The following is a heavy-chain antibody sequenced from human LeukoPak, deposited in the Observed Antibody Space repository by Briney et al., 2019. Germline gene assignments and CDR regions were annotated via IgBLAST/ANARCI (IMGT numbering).Heavy chain of an antibody. Sequence: GGSLRLSCSASGFTFSSYAMHWVRQAPGKGLKYVSAVSSNGGSTYYADSVKGRFTISRDNSKNTLYLQMSSLRAEDTAVYYCEKGSLGGSGSYYNLDYWGQGTLVTVSS. D-gene: IGHD3-10*01. CDR1: GFTFSSYA. CDR2: VSSNGGST. J-gene: IGHJ4*02. CDR3: EKGSLGGSGSYYNLDY. V-gene: IGHV3-64D*06.